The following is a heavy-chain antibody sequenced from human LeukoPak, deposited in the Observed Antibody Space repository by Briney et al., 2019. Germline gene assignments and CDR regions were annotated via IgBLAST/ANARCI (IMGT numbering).Heavy chain of an antibody. D-gene: IGHD3/OR15-3a*01. V-gene: IGHV4-59*01. CDR2: LYYSGST. J-gene: IGHJ4*02. Sequence: SGTLSLTCTVSGGSISSYYWSWIRQPPGKGLEYMGYLYYSGSTNYNPSLKSRVTISVDTSKTQFSLKLSPVTAADTAVYYCARPVFWTGYYHLDYWGQGTLVTVSS. CDR1: GGSISSYY. CDR3: ARPVFWTGYYHLDY.